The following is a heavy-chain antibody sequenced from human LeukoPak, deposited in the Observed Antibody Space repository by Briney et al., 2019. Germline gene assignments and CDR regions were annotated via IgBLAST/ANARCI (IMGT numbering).Heavy chain of an antibody. J-gene: IGHJ4*02. CDR3: ARAGDFSFKD. CDR2: ISSSSSTI. D-gene: IGHD3-3*01. Sequence: PGGSLRLSCAASGFTFSIYSMSWVRQAPGKGLEWVSYISSSSSTISYADSVKGRFTISRDNAENSLYLQMNSRRAEDTAVYYCARAGDFSFKDWGQGTLVTVSS. CDR1: GFTFSIYS. V-gene: IGHV3-48*01.